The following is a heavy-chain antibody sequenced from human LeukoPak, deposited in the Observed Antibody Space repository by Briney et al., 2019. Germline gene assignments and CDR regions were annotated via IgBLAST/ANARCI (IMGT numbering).Heavy chain of an antibody. Sequence: PGGSLRLSCAASGFTFSSYAMSWVRQAPGKGLEWVSAISGSGGSTYYADSVKGRFTISRDNSKNTLYLQMNSLRVEDTAVYYCARDSSMLRGPLVIYYFDFWGQGTLVTVS. D-gene: IGHD3-10*01. CDR2: ISGSGGST. CDR1: GFTFSSYA. CDR3: ARDSSMLRGPLVIYYFDF. V-gene: IGHV3-23*01. J-gene: IGHJ4*02.